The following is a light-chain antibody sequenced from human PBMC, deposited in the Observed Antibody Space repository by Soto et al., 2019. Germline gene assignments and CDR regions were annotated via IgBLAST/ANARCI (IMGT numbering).Light chain of an antibody. Sequence: ILLTQSPSSLSASVGDRVTITCRASQGIDTSLAWYQQKPGKAPKLLIYAPSNFQSGVPSRFSGSGSGTEFTLTISSLQPDDFATYYCQQYNSYSPITFGQGTRLEIK. CDR3: QQYNSYSPIT. CDR2: APS. J-gene: IGKJ5*01. CDR1: QGIDTS. V-gene: IGKV1-9*01.